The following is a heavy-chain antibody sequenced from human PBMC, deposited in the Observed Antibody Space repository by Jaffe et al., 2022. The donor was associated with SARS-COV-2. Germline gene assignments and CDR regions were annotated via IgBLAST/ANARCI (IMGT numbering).Heavy chain of an antibody. D-gene: IGHD5-12*01. J-gene: IGHJ3*02. CDR2: ISSNGGST. CDR1: GFTFSSYA. Sequence: EVQLVESGGGLVQPGGSLRLSCSASGFTFSSYAMHWVRQAPGKGLEYVSAISSNGGSTYYADSVKGRFTISRDNSKNTLYLQMSSLRAEDTAVYYCVKAQGVYSGYVVDAFDIWGQGTMVTVSS. V-gene: IGHV3-64D*09. CDR3: VKAQGVYSGYVVDAFDI.